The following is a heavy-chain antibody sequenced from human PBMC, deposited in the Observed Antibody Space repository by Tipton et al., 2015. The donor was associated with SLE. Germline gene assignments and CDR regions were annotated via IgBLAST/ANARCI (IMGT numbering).Heavy chain of an antibody. CDR3: AKRAGPRRYFDY. CDR2: ISYDGSNK. V-gene: IGHV3-30*04. Sequence: SLRLSCAASGFTFSSYAMHWVRQAPGKGLEWVAVISYDGSNKYYADSVKGRFTISRDNSKNMLYLQMNSLRAEDTAVYYCAKRAGPRRYFDYWGQGTLVTVSS. CDR1: GFTFSSYA. J-gene: IGHJ4*02. D-gene: IGHD1-14*01.